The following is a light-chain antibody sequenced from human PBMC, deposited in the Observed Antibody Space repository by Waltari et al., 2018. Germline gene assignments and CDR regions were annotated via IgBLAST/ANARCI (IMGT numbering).Light chain of an antibody. CDR3: QQSHNWPPLT. V-gene: IGKV3-15*01. Sequence: EVVLTQSPAPLSLSPGERATLSCRASQRVSVNLAWYQQRPGQAPRLLIYSASTRATGSPARFSGSGSGTEFTLTISSLESEDFAVEYCQQSHNWPPLTFGGGTKVEI. CDR1: QRVSVN. CDR2: SAS. J-gene: IGKJ4*01.